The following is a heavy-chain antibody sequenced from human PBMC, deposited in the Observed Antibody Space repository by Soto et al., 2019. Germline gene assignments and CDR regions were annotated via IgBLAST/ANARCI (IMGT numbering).Heavy chain of an antibody. CDR3: ANLYYYYGMDV. CDR2: IYYSGST. V-gene: IGHV4-39*01. J-gene: IGHJ6*02. CDR1: GGSISSSSYY. Sequence: SLTLSLTCTVSGGSISSSSYYWGWIRQPPGKGLEWIGSIYYSGSTYYNPSLKSRVTISVDTSKNQFSLKLSSVTAADTAVYYCANLYYYYGMDVWGQGTTVTVSS.